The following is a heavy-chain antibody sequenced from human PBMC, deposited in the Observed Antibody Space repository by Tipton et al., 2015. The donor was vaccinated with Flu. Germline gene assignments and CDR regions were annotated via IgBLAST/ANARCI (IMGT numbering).Heavy chain of an antibody. V-gene: IGHV3-53*01. CDR2: IYSGGST. CDR1: GFTVSSNY. CDR3: ARDLGYYYDSSGYWIVGAFEI. J-gene: IGHJ3*02. Sequence: SLRLSCAASGFTVSSNYMSWVRQAPGKGLEWVSVIYSGGSTYYADSVKGRFTISRDNSKNTLYLQMNSLRAEDTAVYYCARDLGYYYDSSGYWIVGAFEIWGQGTMVTVSS. D-gene: IGHD3-22*01.